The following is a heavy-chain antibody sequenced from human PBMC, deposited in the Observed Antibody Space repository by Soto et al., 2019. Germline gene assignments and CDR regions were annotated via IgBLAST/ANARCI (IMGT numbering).Heavy chain of an antibody. D-gene: IGHD3-10*01. CDR2: IYWDDDK. Sequence: FGPTLVNPTQTLTLTCTFSGFSLSTSGVGVGWIRQPPGKALEWLALIYWDDDKRYSPSLKSRLTITKDTSKNQVVLTMTNMDPVDTATYYCAHLKLLWFGELPFDYWGQGTLVTVSS. CDR1: GFSLSTSGVG. V-gene: IGHV2-5*02. CDR3: AHLKLLWFGELPFDY. J-gene: IGHJ4*02.